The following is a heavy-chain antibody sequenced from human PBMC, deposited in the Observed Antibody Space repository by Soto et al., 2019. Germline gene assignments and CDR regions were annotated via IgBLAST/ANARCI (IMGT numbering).Heavy chain of an antibody. J-gene: IGHJ6*02. CDR3: ARTAAAGKYYYGMDG. CDR2: IYPGDSDT. Sequence: GESLKISCKGSGYSFTSYWIGWVRQMPGKGLESMGIIYPGDSDTRYSPSFQGQVTISADKSISTAYLQWSSLMASDTAMYYCARTAAAGKYYYGMDGWGQGTTVTVSS. D-gene: IGHD6-13*01. CDR1: GYSFTSYW. V-gene: IGHV5-51*01.